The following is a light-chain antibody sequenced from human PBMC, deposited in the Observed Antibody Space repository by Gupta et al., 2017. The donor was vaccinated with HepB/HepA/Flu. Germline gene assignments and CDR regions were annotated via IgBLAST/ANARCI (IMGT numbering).Light chain of an antibody. CDR1: QSVLYSSNNKNY. V-gene: IGKV4-1*01. CDR3: QQDYSTPPMCS. Sequence: DIVMPQSPDSLAVSLGERATINCKSSQSVLYSSNNKNYLAWYQQKPGQPPKLLIYWASTRESGVPDRFSGSGAGTDFTLTISSLQAEDVAVYYCQQDYSTPPMCSFGQGTKLEIK. CDR2: WAS. J-gene: IGKJ2*04.